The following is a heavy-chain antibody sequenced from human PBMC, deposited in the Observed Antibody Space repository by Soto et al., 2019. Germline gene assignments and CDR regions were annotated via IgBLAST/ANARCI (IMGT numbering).Heavy chain of an antibody. D-gene: IGHD1-26*01. CDR2: ISAYNGYT. CDR3: ARGRYLDF. J-gene: IGHJ4*02. Sequence: QVQLVQSGAEVKKPGASVKVSCRASGYTFSSYGISWVRQAPGQGLEWVGWISAYNGYTNDVQKFQGRVTMTKDTSTNTAYMELRSLRSDDPAIYYCARGRYLDFWGQGTLVTVSS. V-gene: IGHV1-18*01. CDR1: GYTFSSYG.